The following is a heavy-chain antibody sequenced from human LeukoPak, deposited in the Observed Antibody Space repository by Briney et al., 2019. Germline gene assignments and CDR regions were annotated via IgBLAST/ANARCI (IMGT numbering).Heavy chain of an antibody. CDR1: GGSISSYY. J-gene: IGHJ4*02. Sequence: SETLSLTCTVSGGSISSYYWSWIRQPPGNGLEWIGYIYYSGSTNYNPSLKSRVTISVDTSKNQFSLKLSSVTAADTAVYYCARCGGGSCHQFDYWGQGTLVTVSS. CDR2: IYYSGST. D-gene: IGHD2-2*01. CDR3: ARCGGGSCHQFDY. V-gene: IGHV4-59*01.